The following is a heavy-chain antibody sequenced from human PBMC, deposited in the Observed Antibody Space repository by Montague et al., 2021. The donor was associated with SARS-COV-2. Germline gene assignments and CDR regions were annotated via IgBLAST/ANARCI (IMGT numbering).Heavy chain of an antibody. Sequence: SLRLSCAASGLTSSGFAMSWVRQAPGKGLEWVSAMSGGGSNIYYLDSVRDRFTISRDNSQNTLFLQMNSLRAEDTAVYYCTTGLDCWGGSNYFQNVDVWGRGTTVTVSS. CDR3: TTGLDCWGGSNYFQNVDV. CDR2: MSGGGSNI. V-gene: IGHV3-23*01. D-gene: IGHD3-16*01. CDR1: GLTSSGFA. J-gene: IGHJ6*02.